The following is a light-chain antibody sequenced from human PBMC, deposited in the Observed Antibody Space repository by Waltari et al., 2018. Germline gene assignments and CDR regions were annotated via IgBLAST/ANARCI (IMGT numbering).Light chain of an antibody. J-gene: IGLJ2*01. CDR3: MLSDNGVRV. Sequence: QAVVTQEPSLTVSPGGTVTLTCGSSTGSVANSHYPYWFQQKPGQAPRTLIYDTSNTYSWTPARFSGSLLGGKAALTLSGGQPEDEADYYCMLSDNGVRVFGGGTKLTVL. CDR2: DTS. V-gene: IGLV7-46*01. CDR1: TGSVANSHY.